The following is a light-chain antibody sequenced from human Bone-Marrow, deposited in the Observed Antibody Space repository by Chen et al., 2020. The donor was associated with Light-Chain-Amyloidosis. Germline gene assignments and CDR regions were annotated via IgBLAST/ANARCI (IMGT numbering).Light chain of an antibody. CDR3: RSYTIPNTLV. J-gene: IGLJ1*01. Sequence: QSALTQPASVSGSPGQSITISCTGTSSDVGGDTHVSWYQQHPDKALTLMIYAITNRPSWVPDLFSGSKSDNTASLTISGLQTEDAADYFCRSYTIPNTLVFGSGTRVTVL. V-gene: IGLV2-14*01. CDR1: SSDVGGDTH. CDR2: AIT.